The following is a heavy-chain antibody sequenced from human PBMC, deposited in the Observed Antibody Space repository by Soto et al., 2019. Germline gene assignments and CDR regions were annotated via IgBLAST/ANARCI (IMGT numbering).Heavy chain of an antibody. D-gene: IGHD3-22*01. CDR3: ARDAIYDSSGYYSHAFDY. CDR1: GGSINSGGYY. Sequence: QVQLQESGPGLVKPSQTLSLTCTVSGGSINSGGYYWSWIRQLPGKGLEWIGYIYYSGSTYYNPSLESRVTISVDTSKNQFSLKLSSVTAADTAVYYCARDAIYDSSGYYSHAFDYWGQGTLVTVSS. J-gene: IGHJ4*02. V-gene: IGHV4-31*03. CDR2: IYYSGST.